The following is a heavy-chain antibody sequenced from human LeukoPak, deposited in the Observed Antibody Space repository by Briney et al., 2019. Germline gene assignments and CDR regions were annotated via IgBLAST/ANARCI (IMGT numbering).Heavy chain of an antibody. CDR1: GYTFTGYY. CDR2: INPNSGGT. J-gene: IGHJ6*02. CDR3: ARDSNSLGYGWYYYGMDV. V-gene: IGHV1-2*02. D-gene: IGHD5-12*01. Sequence: ASVTVSCKASGYTFTGYYMHWVRQAPGQGLEWMGWINPNSGGTNYAQKFQGRVTMTRDTSISTAYMELSRLRSDDTAVYYCARDSNSLGYGWYYYGMDVGGQGTLVTVSS.